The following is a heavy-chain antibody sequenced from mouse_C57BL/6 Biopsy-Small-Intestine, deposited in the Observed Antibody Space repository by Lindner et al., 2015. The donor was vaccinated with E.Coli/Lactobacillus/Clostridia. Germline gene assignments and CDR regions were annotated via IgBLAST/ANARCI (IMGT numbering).Heavy chain of an antibody. CDR2: ISSGSSTF. CDR3: ARGGRGFAY. J-gene: IGHJ3*01. D-gene: IGHD3-3*01. CDR1: GFTFSDYG. V-gene: IGHV5-17*01. Sequence: VQLQESGGGLVKPGGSLKLSCAASGFTFSDYGMHWVRQAPGKGLEWVAYISSGSSTFYYADTVKGRFSISRDNAKNTLFLQMTSLRSEDTAMYYCARGGRGFAYWGQGTLVTVSA.